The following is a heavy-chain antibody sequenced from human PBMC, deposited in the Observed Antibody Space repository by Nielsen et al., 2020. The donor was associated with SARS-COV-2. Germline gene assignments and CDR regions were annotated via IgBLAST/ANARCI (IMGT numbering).Heavy chain of an antibody. D-gene: IGHD6-13*01. CDR1: GGSISSGGYS. CDR3: ARRGSSSSWYYFDY. V-gene: IGHV4-30-2*01. J-gene: IGHJ4*02. CDR2: IYHSGST. Sequence: SETLSLTCAVSGGSISSGGYSWSWIRQPPGKGLEWIGYIYHSGSTYYNPSLKSRVTISVDTSKNQFSLKLSSVTAADTAVYYCARRGSSSSWYYFDYWGQGTLVTVSS.